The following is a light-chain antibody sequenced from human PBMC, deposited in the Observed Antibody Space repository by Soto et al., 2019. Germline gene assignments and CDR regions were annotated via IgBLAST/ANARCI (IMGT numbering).Light chain of an antibody. CDR3: QQLNSYPIT. Sequence: DIQLTQSPSFLSASVGDRVTITCRASQDISSYLAWYQQKPGKAPNLLIYAASTLQIGVPSRFSGSGSGTEFTLTISSLQPEDFATYFCQQLNSYPITFGQGTRLQIK. CDR2: AAS. J-gene: IGKJ5*01. CDR1: QDISSY. V-gene: IGKV1-9*01.